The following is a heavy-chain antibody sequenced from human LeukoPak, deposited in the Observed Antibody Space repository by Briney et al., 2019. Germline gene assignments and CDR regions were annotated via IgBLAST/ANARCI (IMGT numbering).Heavy chain of an antibody. D-gene: IGHD4-17*01. CDR3: AREMTTVTMGVSAIDY. CDR2: ISAYNGNT. Sequence: GSSVKVSCKASGGTFSSYAISWVRQAPGQGLEWMGWISAYNGNTNYAQKLQGRVTMTTDTSTSTAYMELRSLRSDDTAVYYCAREMTTVTMGVSAIDYWGQGTLVTVSS. V-gene: IGHV1-18*01. J-gene: IGHJ4*02. CDR1: GGTFSSYA.